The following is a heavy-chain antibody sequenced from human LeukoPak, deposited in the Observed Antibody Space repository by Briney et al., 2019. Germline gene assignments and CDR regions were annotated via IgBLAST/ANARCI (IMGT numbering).Heavy chain of an antibody. D-gene: IGHD2-2*01. CDR3: VKATIVPAAKMGFDY. J-gene: IGHJ4*02. V-gene: IGHV3-64D*09. CDR1: GFTFSSYA. CDR2: ISSNGGST. Sequence: PGGSLRLSCSTSGFTFSSYAMHWVRQAPGKGLEYISAISSNGGSTYYADSVKGRFTISRDNSKNTLYLQMSSLRAEDTAVYYCVKATIVPAAKMGFDYWGQGTLVTVSS.